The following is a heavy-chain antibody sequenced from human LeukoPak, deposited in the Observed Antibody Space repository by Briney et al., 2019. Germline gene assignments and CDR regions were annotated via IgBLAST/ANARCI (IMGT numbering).Heavy chain of an antibody. J-gene: IGHJ4*02. CDR1: GGSISSGGYS. V-gene: IGHV4-30-2*01. CDR3: ARGRVHYGLDY. CDR2: IYHSGST. D-gene: IGHD3-10*01. Sequence: SETLSLTCAVPGGSISSGGYSWSWVRQPPGKGLEWIGYIYHSGSTYYNPSLKSRVTISVDRSKNQFSLKLSSVTAADTAVYYCARGRVHYGLDYWGQGTLVTVSS.